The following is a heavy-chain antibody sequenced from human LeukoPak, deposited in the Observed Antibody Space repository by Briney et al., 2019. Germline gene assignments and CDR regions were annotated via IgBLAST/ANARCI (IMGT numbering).Heavy chain of an antibody. CDR2: VSHSGHP. CDR3: ARDGGSYYTASPNSWFGP. CDR1: GYSINSGDC. Sequence: SETLSLTCTVSGYSINSGDCWGWIRQVPGKGLEWIASVSHSGHPYYNPSLKSRVTIFADTSSSQFSLQLSSVTAADTAVYYCARDGGSYYTASPNSWFGPWGQGTLVTVSS. D-gene: IGHD2-2*02. J-gene: IGHJ5*02. V-gene: IGHV4-38-2*02.